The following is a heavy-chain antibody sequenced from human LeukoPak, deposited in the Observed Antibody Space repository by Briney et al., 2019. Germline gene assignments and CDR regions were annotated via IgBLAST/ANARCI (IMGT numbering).Heavy chain of an antibody. D-gene: IGHD3-9*01. V-gene: IGHV4-38-2*01. Sequence: PSETLSLTCAVSGYSISSGYYWGWIRQPPGKGLERIGSIYHSGSTYYNSSLKNRVTISVDTSKNKFSLKLSSVTAADTAVYYCARQDALVLVIDPHDSFDIWGQGTMVSVSS. CDR3: ARQDALVLVIDPHDSFDI. CDR1: GYSISSGYY. CDR2: IYHSGST. J-gene: IGHJ3*02.